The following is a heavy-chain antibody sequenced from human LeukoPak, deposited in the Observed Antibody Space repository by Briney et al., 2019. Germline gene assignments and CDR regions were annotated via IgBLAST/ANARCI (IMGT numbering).Heavy chain of an antibody. J-gene: IGHJ4*02. D-gene: IGHD1-26*01. CDR2: TSDDSNYI. V-gene: IGHV3-21*01. Sequence: GGSLRLSCAASGFTFSTYSGNWIRPAPGKGRGRVSSTSDDSNYIFYADSVKGRFTISRDNAKNSLYLQMNSLTAEDSAVYYCASRRGSNRPFDYWGQGTLVTVSP. CDR3: ASRRGSNRPFDY. CDR1: GFTFSTYS.